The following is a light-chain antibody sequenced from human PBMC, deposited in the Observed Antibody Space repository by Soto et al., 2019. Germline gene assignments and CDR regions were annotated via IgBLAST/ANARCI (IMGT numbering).Light chain of an antibody. CDR3: SAWDDSLHVWL. CDR1: DSNVGSTA. CDR2: INN. Sequence: QYVLTQPPSTSGAPGQRVTISCSGSDSNVGSTAVNWYQQVPGTAPKLLIFINNQRPSGVPDRFSGSKSGTSASLAISGLQAEDEADYYCSAWDDSLHVWLFGGGTKLTVL. V-gene: IGLV1-44*01. J-gene: IGLJ3*02.